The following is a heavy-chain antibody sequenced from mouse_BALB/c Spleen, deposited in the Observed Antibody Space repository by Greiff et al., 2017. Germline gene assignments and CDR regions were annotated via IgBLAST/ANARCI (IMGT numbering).Heavy chain of an antibody. D-gene: IGHD2-3*01. CDR2: INSNGGST. CDR3: ARDQDGYYAWFAY. J-gene: IGHJ3*01. V-gene: IGHV5-6-3*01. Sequence: EVQGVESGGGLVQPGGSLKLSCAASGFTFSSYGMSWVRQTPDKRLELVATINSNGGSTYYPDSVKGRFTISRDNAKNTLYLQMSSLKSEDTAMYYCARDQDGYYAWFAYWGQGTLVTVSA. CDR1: GFTFSSYG.